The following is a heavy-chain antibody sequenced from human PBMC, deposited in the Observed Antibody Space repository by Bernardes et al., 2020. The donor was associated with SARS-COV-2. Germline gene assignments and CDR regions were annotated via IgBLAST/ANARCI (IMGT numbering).Heavy chain of an antibody. J-gene: IGHJ4*02. CDR3: ARHPIRFLEWFELGFRGGEFDY. CDR1: GGSICSSSYY. Sequence: SETLSLTCTVSGGSICSSSYYWGWIRQPPGKGLEWIGSIYYSGSTYYNPSLKSRVTISVDTSKNQFSLTLSSVTAADTAVYYCARHPIRFLEWFELGFRGGEFDYWSQGTLVTVSS. D-gene: IGHD3-3*01. CDR2: IYYSGST. V-gene: IGHV4-39*01.